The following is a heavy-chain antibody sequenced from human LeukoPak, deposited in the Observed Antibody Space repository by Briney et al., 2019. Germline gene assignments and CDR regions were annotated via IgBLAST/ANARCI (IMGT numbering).Heavy chain of an antibody. Sequence: ASVKVSCKASGYIFTSYNMHWVRQAPGQGLEWRGIISPSGGGTTYAQKLQGRVTMTRDTSTSTVYMELSSLRSEDTAIYYCARAPTYDFWSDIQGYYFDYWGQGTLVAVSS. CDR1: GYIFTSYN. J-gene: IGHJ4*02. D-gene: IGHD3-3*01. CDR2: ISPSGGGT. CDR3: ARAPTYDFWSDIQGYYFDY. V-gene: IGHV1-46*04.